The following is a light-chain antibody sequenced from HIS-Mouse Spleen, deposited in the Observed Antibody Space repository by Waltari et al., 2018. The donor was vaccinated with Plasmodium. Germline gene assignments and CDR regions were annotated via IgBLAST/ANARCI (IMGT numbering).Light chain of an antibody. CDR3: YSTDSSGNHRV. V-gene: IGLV3-10*01. Sequence: SYALTQPPSVSVSPVQTARITCSGDAFPTKYASRYQQKSDQAPVLVIYEDSKRPSGIPERFSGSSSGTMATLTISGAQVEDEADYYCYSTDSSGNHRVFGGGTKLTVL. CDR1: AFPTKY. J-gene: IGLJ3*02. CDR2: EDS.